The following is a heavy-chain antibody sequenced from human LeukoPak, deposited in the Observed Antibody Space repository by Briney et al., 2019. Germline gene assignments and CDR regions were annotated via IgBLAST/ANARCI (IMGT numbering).Heavy chain of an antibody. CDR3: VRGRQFPDDVFDI. V-gene: IGHV3-23*01. D-gene: IGHD2-21*01. CDR1: GFTFSSYG. Sequence: GGSLRLSCAASGFTFSSYGMHWVRQAPGKGLEWVSAISSRSESTWNVDSVRGRFTISRDNSKNTLCLQMNSLRVEDTALYYCVRGRQFPDDVFDIWGQGTMVTVSS. J-gene: IGHJ3*02. CDR2: ISSRSEST.